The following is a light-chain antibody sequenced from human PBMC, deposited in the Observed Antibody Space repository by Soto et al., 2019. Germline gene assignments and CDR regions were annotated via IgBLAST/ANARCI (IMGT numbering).Light chain of an antibody. CDR3: SSYTSGVTLDV. J-gene: IGLJ1*01. Sequence: QSALTQPDSVSGSPGQSITISCTGTSSDVGGYNYVSWYQQHPGKAPKLIIYEVSNRPSGVSNRFSGSKSGNTASLTISGLQAEDEADYYCSSYTSGVTLDVFGTGTKVTVL. V-gene: IGLV2-14*01. CDR2: EVS. CDR1: SSDVGGYNY.